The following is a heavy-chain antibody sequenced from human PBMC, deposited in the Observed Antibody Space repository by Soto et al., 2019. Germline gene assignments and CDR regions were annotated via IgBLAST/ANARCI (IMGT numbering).Heavy chain of an antibody. Sequence: GGSLRLSFAVSGVTFSDYYMSWIRQAPGKGLEWASYISGTSVYTNYADSVKGRITISRDNAKNSVYLQMSSLRAEDTAAFYCVRDSEKGTRCFDPWGQGTLVTVSS. CDR2: ISGTSVYT. V-gene: IGHV3-11*06. J-gene: IGHJ5*02. CDR3: VRDSEKGTRCFDP. CDR1: GVTFSDYY.